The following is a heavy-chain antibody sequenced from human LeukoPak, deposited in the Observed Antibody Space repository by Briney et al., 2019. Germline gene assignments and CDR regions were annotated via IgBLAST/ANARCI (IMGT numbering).Heavy chain of an antibody. J-gene: IGHJ5*02. V-gene: IGHV3-23*01. CDR3: AKDRELLFAHCWFDL. D-gene: IGHD3-10*01. CDR1: GFTFTAYA. Sequence: GGSLRLSCSASGFTFTAYAMSWVRQAPGKGLEWVAGISISGGSTYYADSVKGRFTISRDNSKNTLYLQMNRLRAEDTAVYYYAKDRELLFAHCWFDLWGQGTLVTVSS. CDR2: ISISGGST.